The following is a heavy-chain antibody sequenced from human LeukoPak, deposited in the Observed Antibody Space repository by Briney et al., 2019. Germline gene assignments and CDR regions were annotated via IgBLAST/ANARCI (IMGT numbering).Heavy chain of an antibody. J-gene: IGHJ6*02. CDR3: ARYSSSWTYYYYYGMDV. CDR2: INPSGGST. Sequence: ASVKVSCKASGYTFTSYYMHWVRQAPGQGLEWMGIINPSGGSTSYAQKFQGRVTITADESTSTAYMELSSLRSEDTAVYYCARYSSSWTYYYYYGMDVWGQGTTVTVSS. D-gene: IGHD6-13*01. V-gene: IGHV1-46*01. CDR1: GYTFTSYY.